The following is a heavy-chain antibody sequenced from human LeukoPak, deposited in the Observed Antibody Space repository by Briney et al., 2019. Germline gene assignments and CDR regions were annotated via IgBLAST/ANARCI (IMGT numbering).Heavy chain of an antibody. Sequence: ASVKVSCKASGYTFTGYYMHWVRQAPGQGLEWMGWINPNSGGTNYAQKFQGRVTMTRDTSISTAYMELRRLRSDDTAVYYCARGRVVSGYAFDYWGQGTLVTVSS. CDR3: ARGRVVSGYAFDY. J-gene: IGHJ4*02. V-gene: IGHV1-2*02. D-gene: IGHD3-22*01. CDR1: GYTFTGYY. CDR2: INPNSGGT.